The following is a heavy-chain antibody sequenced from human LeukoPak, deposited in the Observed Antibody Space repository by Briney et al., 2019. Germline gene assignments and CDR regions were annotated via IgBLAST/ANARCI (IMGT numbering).Heavy chain of an antibody. D-gene: IGHD3-10*02. Sequence: ASVKVSCKASGYTFTSYGISWVRQAPGQGVEWMGFTSADNGHTDYVQKFQGRGTMTTDTSTNTAYMDLSSLRFDDTAMYYCARDYFSDYVFDFWGQGTLITVSS. CDR2: TSADNGHT. V-gene: IGHV1-18*01. J-gene: IGHJ4*02. CDR1: GYTFTSYG. CDR3: ARDYFSDYVFDF.